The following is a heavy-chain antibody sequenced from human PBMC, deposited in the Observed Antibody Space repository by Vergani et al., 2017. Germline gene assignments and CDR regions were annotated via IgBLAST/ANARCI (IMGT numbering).Heavy chain of an antibody. CDR1: GYTFTNYY. CDR2: INPSGGST. V-gene: IGHV1-46*01. D-gene: IGHD3-10*01. Sequence: QVLLVQSGAEVKKPGASVRVSCKTSGYTFTNYYIHWVRQAPGQGLEWMGIINPSGGSTTYAQQFQGRVTITADESTSTAYMELSSLRSEDTAVYYCAGSITMVRGVLPFYFDYWGQGTLVTVSS. J-gene: IGHJ4*02. CDR3: AGSITMVRGVLPFYFDY.